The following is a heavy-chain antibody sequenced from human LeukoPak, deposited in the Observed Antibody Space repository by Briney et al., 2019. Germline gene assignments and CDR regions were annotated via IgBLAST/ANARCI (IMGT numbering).Heavy chain of an antibody. D-gene: IGHD3-22*01. Sequence: GGSLRLSCAASGFTFRSYSMNWVRQAPGKGLEWVSSISSSSSYIYYADSVKGRFTNSRDNSKNTLYLQMNSLIPEATAVYYCAKAWPDTYYYDSTGYDYLDYWGQGTLVTVSS. V-gene: IGHV3-21*01. CDR3: AKAWPDTYYYDSTGYDYLDY. CDR2: ISSSSSYI. J-gene: IGHJ4*02. CDR1: GFTFRSYS.